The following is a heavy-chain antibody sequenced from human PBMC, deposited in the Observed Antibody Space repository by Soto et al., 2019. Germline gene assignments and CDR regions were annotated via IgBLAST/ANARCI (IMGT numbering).Heavy chain of an antibody. D-gene: IGHD1-7*01. CDR1: GGSFTSNNW. CDR3: ASRDPGTSVDY. Sequence: SETLSLTCAVSGGSFTSNNWWTWVRQPPGQGLEWIGEIYRTGSTNYNPSLKSRVTISLDKSENQFSLKMTSLTAADTAVYYCASRDPGTSVDYWGQGTLVTVSS. V-gene: IGHV4-4*02. CDR2: IYRTGST. J-gene: IGHJ4*02.